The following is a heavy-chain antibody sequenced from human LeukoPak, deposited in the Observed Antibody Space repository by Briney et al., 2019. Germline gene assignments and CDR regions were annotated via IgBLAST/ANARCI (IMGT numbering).Heavy chain of an antibody. CDR2: IGGNGGST. Sequence: PGGSLRLSCAASRFTFSNYAMSWVRQAPGKGLEWVSAIGGNGGSTYYADSVKGRFTISRDNSKNTLYLQMNSLRAEDTAVYYCAKERYYYDSSGYYYRDYFDYWGQGTLVTVSS. V-gene: IGHV3-23*01. J-gene: IGHJ4*02. D-gene: IGHD3-22*01. CDR1: RFTFSNYA. CDR3: AKERYYYDSSGYYYRDYFDY.